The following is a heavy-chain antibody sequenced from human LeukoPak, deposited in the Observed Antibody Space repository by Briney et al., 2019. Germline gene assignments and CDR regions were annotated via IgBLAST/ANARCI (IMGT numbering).Heavy chain of an antibody. Sequence: PSETLSLTCTVSGASIGSYYWSWIRQPPGKGLEWIGYISQNGYTKYTPSLKSRVTISRDTSENHFSLILGSVTAADTAVYYCTRHDVVAVIGHGMAVWGQGTTVTVSS. J-gene: IGHJ6*02. CDR1: GASIGSYY. D-gene: IGHD2-15*01. CDR2: ISQNGYT. V-gene: IGHV4-59*08. CDR3: TRHDVVAVIGHGMAV.